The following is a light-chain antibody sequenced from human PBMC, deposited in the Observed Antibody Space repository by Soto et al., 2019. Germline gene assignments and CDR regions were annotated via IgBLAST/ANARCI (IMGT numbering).Light chain of an antibody. CDR2: GAS. CDR1: QSISDT. V-gene: IGKV3-20*01. Sequence: EIVMTQSPATLSVSPGGRATVSCRASQSISDTLAWYQQKPGQAPRLLIYGASNRATGIPDRFSGSGSGTNFTLTISRLEPEDFAVYYCQQYGSSPRTFGQGTKVDIK. CDR3: QQYGSSPRT. J-gene: IGKJ2*01.